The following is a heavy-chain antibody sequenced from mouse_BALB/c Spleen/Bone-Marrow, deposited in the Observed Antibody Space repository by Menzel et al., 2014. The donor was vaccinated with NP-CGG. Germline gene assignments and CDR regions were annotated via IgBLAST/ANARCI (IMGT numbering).Heavy chain of an antibody. V-gene: IGHV3-2*02. CDR3: ARFPYYGSRSFDY. Sequence: EVQLQQSGPGLVKPSQSLSLTCNVTGYSITSDYVWNWIRQFPGNKLEWMGYISYSGSTSYNPSLKSRISITRDTSKSQFFLQLNSVTTEDTATYYCARFPYYGSRSFDYWGQGTTLTVSS. CDR1: GYSITSDYV. J-gene: IGHJ2*01. CDR2: ISYSGST. D-gene: IGHD1-1*01.